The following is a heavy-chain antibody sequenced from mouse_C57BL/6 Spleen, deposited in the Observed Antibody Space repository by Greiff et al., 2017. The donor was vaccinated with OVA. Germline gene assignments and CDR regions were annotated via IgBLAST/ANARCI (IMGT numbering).Heavy chain of an antibody. CDR3: ARGMERWYFDV. D-gene: IGHD2-3*01. V-gene: IGHV1-54*01. J-gene: IGHJ1*03. CDR1: GYAFTNSL. Sequence: QVQLKQSGAELVRPGTSVKVSCKASGYAFTNSLIEWVKQRPGQGLEWIGVINPGSGGTNYNEKFKGKATLTADKSSSPAYMQLSRLTSEYSAVYCGARGMERWYFDVWGTGTTVTVSS. CDR2: INPGSGGT.